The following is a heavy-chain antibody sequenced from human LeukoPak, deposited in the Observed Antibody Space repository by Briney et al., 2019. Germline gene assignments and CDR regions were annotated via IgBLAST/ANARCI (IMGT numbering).Heavy chain of an antibody. J-gene: IGHJ4*02. CDR1: GFTFSSYS. CDR2: ISSSSSYI. CDR3: ARAGPDDFWSGYFYYFDY. V-gene: IGHV3-21*01. D-gene: IGHD3-3*01. Sequence: PGGSLRLSCAASGFTFSSYSMNWVRQAPGKGLEWVSSISSSSSYIYYADSVKGRFTISRDNAKNSLYLQMNSLRAEDTAVYYCARAGPDDFWSGYFYYFDYWGQGTLVTVSS.